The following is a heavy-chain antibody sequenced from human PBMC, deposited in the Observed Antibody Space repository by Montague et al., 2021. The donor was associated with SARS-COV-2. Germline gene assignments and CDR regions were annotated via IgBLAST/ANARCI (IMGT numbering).Heavy chain of an antibody. D-gene: IGHD1-26*01. CDR3: TRKGSGRSDLAY. CDR2: IYHTGST. CDR1: GDSISTDNW. J-gene: IGHJ4*02. Sequence: SETLSLTCVVPGDSISTDNWWTWVRLPPGKGLVWVGGIYHTGSTKYKPSLKSRVSMSVDKSWNLFSQRLTSVTAADTAIYYCTRKGSGRSDLAYWGQGTLVTVSS. V-gene: IGHV4-4*02.